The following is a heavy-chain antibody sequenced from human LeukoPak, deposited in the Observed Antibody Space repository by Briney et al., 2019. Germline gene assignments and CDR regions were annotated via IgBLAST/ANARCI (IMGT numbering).Heavy chain of an antibody. CDR3: ARERVVVVPAAPWYYYYGMDV. J-gene: IGHJ6*02. CDR1: GGSISSGDYY. D-gene: IGHD2-2*01. CDR2: IYYSGST. V-gene: IGHV4-30-4*01. Sequence: SETLPLTCTVSGGSISSGDYYWSWIRQPPGKGLEWIGYIYYSGSTYYNPSLKSRVTISVDTSKNQFSLKLSSVTAAVTAVYYCARERVVVVPAAPWYYYYGMDVWGQGTTVTVSS.